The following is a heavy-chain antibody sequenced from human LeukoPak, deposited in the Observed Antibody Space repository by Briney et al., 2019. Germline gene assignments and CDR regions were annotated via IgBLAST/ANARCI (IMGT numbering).Heavy chain of an antibody. D-gene: IGHD6-13*01. CDR1: GDTFTGYY. CDR3: ARDEDQGIAAAGTVWFDP. V-gene: IGHV1-2*02. Sequence: ASVKVSCKASGDTFTGYYMHWVRRAPGQGLEWMGWINPNSGGANYAQKFQGRVTMTRDTSISTAYMELSRLRSDDTAVYYCARDEDQGIAAAGTVWFDPWGQGTLVTVSS. CDR2: INPNSGGA. J-gene: IGHJ5*02.